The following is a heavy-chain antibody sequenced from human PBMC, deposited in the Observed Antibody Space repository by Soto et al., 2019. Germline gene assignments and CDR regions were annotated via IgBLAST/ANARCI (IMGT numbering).Heavy chain of an antibody. CDR1: GGSLSPNY. D-gene: IGHD3-10*01. J-gene: IGHJ3*02. V-gene: IGHV4-59*08. CDR2: IYYSGST. CDR3: ARRWGGTFDI. Sequence: PSETLSLTCTVSGGSLSPNYWTWIRQPPGKGLEWIGYIYYSGSTNYNPSLKSRVTISVDTSKNQFSLKLSSVTAADTAVYYCARRWGGTFDIWGQGTMVTVSS.